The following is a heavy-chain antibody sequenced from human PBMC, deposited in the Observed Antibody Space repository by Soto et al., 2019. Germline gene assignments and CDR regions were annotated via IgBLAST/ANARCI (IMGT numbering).Heavy chain of an antibody. D-gene: IGHD3-3*01. CDR3: ARHTIFGVVIPRVRFDP. J-gene: IGHJ5*02. Sequence: PGESLTISCKCSGYSFTRYWISWVRQMPGKGLEWMGRIDPSDSYTNYSPSFQGHVTISADKSISTAYLQWSSLKASDTAMYYCARHTIFGVVIPRVRFDPWGQGTLVTVSS. V-gene: IGHV5-10-1*01. CDR1: GYSFTRYW. CDR2: IDPSDSYT.